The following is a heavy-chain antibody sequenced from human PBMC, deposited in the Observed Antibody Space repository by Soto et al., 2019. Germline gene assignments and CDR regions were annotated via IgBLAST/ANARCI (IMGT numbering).Heavy chain of an antibody. CDR3: ASGGGSSWSGDY. CDR2: ISYDGSNK. D-gene: IGHD6-13*01. CDR1: GFTFSSYA. V-gene: IGHV3-30-3*01. Sequence: PGGSLRLSCAASGFTFSSYAMHWVRQAPGKGLEWVAVISYDGSNKYYADSVKGRFTISRDNSKNTLYLQMNSLRAEDTAVYYCASGGGSSWSGDYWGQGTLVTVSS. J-gene: IGHJ4*02.